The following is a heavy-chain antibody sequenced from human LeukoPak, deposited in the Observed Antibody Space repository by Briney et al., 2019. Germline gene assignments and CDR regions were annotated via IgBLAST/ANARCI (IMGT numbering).Heavy chain of an antibody. D-gene: IGHD1-1*01. V-gene: IGHV3-48*03. CDR3: AKRQLRGDSSYYFDY. J-gene: IGHJ4*02. Sequence: PGGSLRLSCAASGFDFSAYEMNWVRQAPGKGLEWVSYFAGSDTTTYYADSVKGRFTISRDNSKNMLYLQMNSLRIDDTAVYYCAKRQLRGDSSYYFDYWGPGTLVTVSS. CDR1: GFDFSAYE. CDR2: FAGSDTTT.